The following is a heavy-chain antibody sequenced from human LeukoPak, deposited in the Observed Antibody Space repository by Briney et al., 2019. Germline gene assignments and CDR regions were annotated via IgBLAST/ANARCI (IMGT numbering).Heavy chain of an antibody. CDR2: IYSGGST. Sequence: GSLRLSCAASGFTFSNYGMHWVRQAPGKGLEWVSVIYSGGSTYYADSVKGRFTISRDNSKNTLYLQMNSLRAEDTAVYYCASRCSSTSCYWAFDIWGQGTMVTVSS. D-gene: IGHD2-2*01. CDR3: ASRCSSTSCYWAFDI. V-gene: IGHV3-66*01. CDR1: GFTFSNYG. J-gene: IGHJ3*02.